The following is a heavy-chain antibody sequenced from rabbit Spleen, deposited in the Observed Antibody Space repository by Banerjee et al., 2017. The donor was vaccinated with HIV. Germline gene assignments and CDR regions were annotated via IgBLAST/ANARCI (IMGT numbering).Heavy chain of an antibody. V-gene: IGHV1S40*01. D-gene: IGHD2-1*01. CDR3: ARELAGAGDGWSAFDL. CDR1: GFSFNSNYY. J-gene: IGHJ4*01. Sequence: QSLEEAAGGLVQPEGSLILTSTASGFSFNSNYYMCWVRQAPGKGLEWIACIYTGSTGSTVYASWAEGRFSISNTSSTTVTLQMTSLTAADTAAYFCARELAGAGDGWSAFDLWGPGTLVTVS. CDR2: IYTGSTGST.